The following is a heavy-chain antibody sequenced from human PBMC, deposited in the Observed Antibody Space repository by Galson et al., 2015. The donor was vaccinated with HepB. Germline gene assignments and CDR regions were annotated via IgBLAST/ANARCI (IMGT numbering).Heavy chain of an antibody. J-gene: IGHJ3*02. CDR3: ARDVAFPDYYDSSGDAFDI. Sequence: SLRLSCAASGFTFSSYSMNWVRQAPGKGLEWVSYISSSSSTIYYADSVKGRFTISRDNAKNSLYLQMNSLRDEDTAVYYCARDVAFPDYYDSSGDAFDIWGQGTMVTVSS. CDR1: GFTFSSYS. CDR2: ISSSSSTI. D-gene: IGHD3-22*01. V-gene: IGHV3-48*02.